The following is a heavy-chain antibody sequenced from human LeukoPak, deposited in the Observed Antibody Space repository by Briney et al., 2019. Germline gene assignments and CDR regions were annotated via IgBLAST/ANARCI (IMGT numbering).Heavy chain of an antibody. V-gene: IGHV1-18*01. J-gene: IGHJ6*03. CDR2: ISAYNGNT. D-gene: IGHD3-3*02. Sequence: ASVKVSCKASGYTFTSYGISWVRQAPGQGLERMGWISAYNGNTNYAQKLQGRVSMTADTATSTAYVELRSLTSDDTAMYYCARAGQFGSGSYYHYFYMDVWGKGTTVTVSS. CDR1: GYTFTSYG. CDR3: ARAGQFGSGSYYHYFYMDV.